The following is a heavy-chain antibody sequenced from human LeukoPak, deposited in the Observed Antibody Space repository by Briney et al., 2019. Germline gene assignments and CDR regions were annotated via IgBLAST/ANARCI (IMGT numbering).Heavy chain of an antibody. Sequence: ASVKVSCKASGYTFSSYTMNWVRQAPGQRLEWMGWINAGNGNTKYSQKFQGRVTITRDTSASTAYMELSSLRSEDTAVYYCARVPRMGPWGAWAFDYWGQGTLVTVSS. J-gene: IGHJ4*02. CDR3: ARVPRMGPWGAWAFDY. V-gene: IGHV1-3*01. CDR2: INAGNGNT. D-gene: IGHD7-27*01. CDR1: GYTFSSYT.